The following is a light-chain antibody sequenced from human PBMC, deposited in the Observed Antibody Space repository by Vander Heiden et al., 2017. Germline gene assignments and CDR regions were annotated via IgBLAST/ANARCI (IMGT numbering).Light chain of an antibody. J-gene: IGLJ2*01. Sequence: QSALTQPASVSGSPGQSITISCTGTSSAVPAYHYVSWYQQHPGKAPKLMIYDVSNRPSGVSNRFSGSKSGNTASLTISGLQAEDEADYYCSSYTSSSTLDVVFGGGTKLTVL. CDR1: SSAVPAYHY. CDR2: DVS. V-gene: IGLV2-14*01. CDR3: SSYTSSSTLDVV.